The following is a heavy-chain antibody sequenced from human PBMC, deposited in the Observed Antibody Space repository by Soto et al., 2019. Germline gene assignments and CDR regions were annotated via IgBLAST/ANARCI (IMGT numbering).Heavy chain of an antibody. CDR3: ARGRYCGGGSCYWTFDY. CDR2: TRNKINGHTT. D-gene: IGHD2-15*01. CDR1: GFAFSDHY. V-gene: IGHV3-72*01. Sequence: EVQLVESGGGLVQPGGSLRLSCVASGFAFSDHYMDWFRQAPGKGLEWVGRTRNKINGHTTEYAASVKGRFTISRDDSQNSLYLQMNSLATEDTAVYYCARGRYCGGGSCYWTFDYWGQGALVTVSS. J-gene: IGHJ4*02.